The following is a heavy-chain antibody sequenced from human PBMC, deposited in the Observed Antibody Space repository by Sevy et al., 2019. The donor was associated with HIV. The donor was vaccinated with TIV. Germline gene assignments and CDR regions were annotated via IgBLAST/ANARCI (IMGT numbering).Heavy chain of an antibody. V-gene: IGHV3-30*04. CDR1: GFTFSGYA. CDR2: ISFDGSNK. CDR3: ASRGDWNSDDFDRPPLYHYGMDV. J-gene: IGHJ6*02. Sequence: GGSLRLSCKPSGFTFSGYALHWIRQAPGKRLEWLAVISFDGSNKYYADSLEGRFTISRDNFKDTLYLHMNSLTTDDTAVYFCASRGDWNSDDFDRPPLYHYGMDVWGQGIAVTVSS. D-gene: IGHD1-7*01.